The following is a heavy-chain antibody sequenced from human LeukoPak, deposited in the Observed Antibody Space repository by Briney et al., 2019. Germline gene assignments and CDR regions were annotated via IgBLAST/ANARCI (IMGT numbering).Heavy chain of an antibody. CDR1: GFTFSSCW. V-gene: IGHV3-7*01. D-gene: IGHD2-15*01. Sequence: PGGSLRLSCAASGFTFSSCWMSWVRQAPGKGLEWVANIKQDGSEKYYVDSVKGRFTISKDNAKNSLYLQMNSLRAEDTAVYYCARKRGVEYWGQGTLVTVSS. J-gene: IGHJ4*02. CDR2: IKQDGSEK. CDR3: ARKRGVEY.